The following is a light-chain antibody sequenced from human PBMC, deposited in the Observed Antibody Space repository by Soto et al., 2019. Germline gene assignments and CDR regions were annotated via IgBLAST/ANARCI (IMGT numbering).Light chain of an antibody. V-gene: IGLV2-8*01. CDR2: EVD. Sequence: QSALTQPPSASGSPGQSVTISCTGSSSDVGGYYYVSWYQQHPGKAPKLMIFEVDKRPSGVPDRFSGSKTGNTASLTVSGLQAEDEADYYCSSYAGNNNVVFGGGTKVTVL. J-gene: IGLJ2*01. CDR1: SSDVGGYYY. CDR3: SSYAGNNNVV.